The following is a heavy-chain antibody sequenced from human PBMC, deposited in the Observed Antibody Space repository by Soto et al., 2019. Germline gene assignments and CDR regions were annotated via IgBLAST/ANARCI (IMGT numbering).Heavy chain of an antibody. J-gene: IGHJ5*02. Sequence: ASVKVSCKASGYTFTSYYMHWVRQAPGQGLEWMGIINPSGGSTSYAQKFQGRVTMTRDTSTSTVYMELSSLSFEDTAVFYCARTFFPLHSGSYYRGSVTGDWFDPWGQGTLVTVSS. D-gene: IGHD1-26*01. CDR2: INPSGGST. CDR1: GYTFTSYY. V-gene: IGHV1-46*01. CDR3: ARTFFPLHSGSYYRGSVTGDWFDP.